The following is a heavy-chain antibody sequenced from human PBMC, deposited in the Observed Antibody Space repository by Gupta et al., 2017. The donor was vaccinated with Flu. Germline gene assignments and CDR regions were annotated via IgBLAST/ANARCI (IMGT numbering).Heavy chain of an antibody. D-gene: IGHD3-9*01. CDR2: ISSSGSTI. V-gene: IGHV3-11*01. CDR3: ARANDMLTGYSVRWFDP. Sequence: QVQLVESGGGLVKPGGSLRLSCAASGFPFSAYYMSWIRQAPGKGLEWVSYISSSGSTIYYADSVKGRFTFSRDNAKNSLYLQMNSLRAEDTAVYYCARANDMLTGYSVRWFDPWGQGTLVTVSS. CDR1: GFPFSAYY. J-gene: IGHJ5*02.